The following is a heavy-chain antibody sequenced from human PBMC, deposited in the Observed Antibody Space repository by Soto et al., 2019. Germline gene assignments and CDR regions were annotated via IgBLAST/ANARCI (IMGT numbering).Heavy chain of an antibody. Sequence: GGSLRLSCAASGFTFSSYSMNWVRQAPGKGLEWVSSISSSSRYIYYAASVKGRFTISRDNAKHSLYLQMNSLRAEGTAVYYCAREIIAAAVHYYYGMDVWCQGTPGTGS. J-gene: IGHJ6*02. CDR1: GFTFSSYS. V-gene: IGHV3-21*01. CDR3: AREIIAAAVHYYYGMDV. CDR2: ISSSSRYI. D-gene: IGHD6-13*01.